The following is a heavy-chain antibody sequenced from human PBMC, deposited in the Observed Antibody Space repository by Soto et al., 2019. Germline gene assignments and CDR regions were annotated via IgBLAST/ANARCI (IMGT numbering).Heavy chain of an antibody. CDR3: ATSPGIYCSSTSCYGGLDYYYYYMDV. D-gene: IGHD2-2*01. CDR2: INAGNGNT. V-gene: IGHV1-3*01. J-gene: IGHJ6*03. Sequence: ASVKVSCKASGYTFTSYAMHWVRQAPGQRLEWMGWINAGNGNTKYSQKFQGRVTITRDTSASTAYMELSSLRSEDTAVYYCATSPGIYCSSTSCYGGLDYYYYYMDVWGKGTTVTVSS. CDR1: GYTFTSYA.